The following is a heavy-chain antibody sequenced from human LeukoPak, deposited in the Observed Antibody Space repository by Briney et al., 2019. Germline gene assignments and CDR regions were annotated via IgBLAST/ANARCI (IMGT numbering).Heavy chain of an antibody. D-gene: IGHD2-2*01. CDR2: ISAYNGNT. J-gene: IGHJ4*02. V-gene: IGHV1-18*01. CDR3: ARDLGYCSSTSCYGLFGFDY. Sequence: GASVKVSCKASGYTFTSYGISWVRQAPGQGLEWMGWISAYNGNTNYAQKLQGRVTMTTDTSTSTAYMELRSLRSDDTAVYYCARDLGYCSSTSCYGLFGFDYWGQGTLVTVSS. CDR1: GYTFTSYG.